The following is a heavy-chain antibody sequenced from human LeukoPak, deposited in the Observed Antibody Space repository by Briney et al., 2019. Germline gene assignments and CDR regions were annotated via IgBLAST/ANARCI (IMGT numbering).Heavy chain of an antibody. Sequence: SETLSLTCTVSGASISSYYWSWIRQPPGKGLQWIGYIDYSGSTNYTPSLKSRVTISVDTSKNQFSLKLSSVTAADTALYYCAREAWVSGDSKYRYYGIDVWGQGTTVTVSS. CDR1: GASISSYY. V-gene: IGHV4-59*01. J-gene: IGHJ6*02. D-gene: IGHD4-17*01. CDR3: AREAWVSGDSKYRYYGIDV. CDR2: IDYSGST.